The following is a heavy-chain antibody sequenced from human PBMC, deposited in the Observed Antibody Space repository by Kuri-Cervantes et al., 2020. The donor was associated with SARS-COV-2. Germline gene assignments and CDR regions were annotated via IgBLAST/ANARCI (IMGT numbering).Heavy chain of an antibody. J-gene: IGHJ6*03. CDR2: INHRGDT. V-gene: IGHV4-34*01. D-gene: IGHD3-22*01. CDR1: YGTLTGYQ. Sequence: SETLSLTFALYYGTLTGYQWSWIRKPPGKGLEWTGGINHRGDTYYNPSLEGRVTLLRDTSENKLSLRLSAVAAADTAVYYCVRGINGYFFFYYLDVWGKGTTVTVSS. CDR3: VRGINGYFFFYYLDV.